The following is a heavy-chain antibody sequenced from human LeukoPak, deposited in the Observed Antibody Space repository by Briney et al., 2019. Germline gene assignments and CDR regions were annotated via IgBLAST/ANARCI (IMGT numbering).Heavy chain of an antibody. V-gene: IGHV3-20*04. CDR3: AKDTGYYYDSSTTWDY. CDR1: GFTFDDYG. J-gene: IGHJ4*02. D-gene: IGHD3-22*01. CDR2: INWNGGST. Sequence: GGSLRLSCAASGFTFDDYGMSWVRQAPGKGLEWVSGINWNGGSTTYADSVRGRFTISRDNAKNSLYLQMNSLRAEDTALYYCAKDTGYYYDSSTTWDYWGQGTLVTVSS.